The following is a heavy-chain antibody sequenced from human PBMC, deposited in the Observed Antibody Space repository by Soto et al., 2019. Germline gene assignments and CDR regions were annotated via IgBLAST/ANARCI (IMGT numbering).Heavy chain of an antibody. CDR3: ARDSRYCSSTSCQYYFDY. Sequence: SETLSLTCAVSGGSISSGGYSWSWIRQPPGKGLEWIGYIYHSGSTYDNPSLKSRVTISVDRSKNQFSLKLSSVTAADTAVYYCARDSRYCSSTSCQYYFDYWGQGTLVTVSS. V-gene: IGHV4-30-2*01. D-gene: IGHD2-2*01. J-gene: IGHJ4*02. CDR2: IYHSGST. CDR1: GGSISSGGYS.